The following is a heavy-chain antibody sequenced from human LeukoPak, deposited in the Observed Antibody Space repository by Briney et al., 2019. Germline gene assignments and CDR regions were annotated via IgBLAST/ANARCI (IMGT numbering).Heavy chain of an antibody. CDR1: GFTFSSYW. CDR2: INSDGSST. D-gene: IGHD2-2*01. CDR3: ARVWTAVVPAAMPIYYFDY. Sequence: GGSLRRSCAASGFTFSSYWMHWVRQAPGKGLVWVSRINSDGSSTSYADSVKGRFTISRDNAKNTLYLQMNSLRAEDTAVYYCARVWTAVVPAAMPIYYFDYWGQGTLVTVSS. J-gene: IGHJ4*02. V-gene: IGHV3-74*01.